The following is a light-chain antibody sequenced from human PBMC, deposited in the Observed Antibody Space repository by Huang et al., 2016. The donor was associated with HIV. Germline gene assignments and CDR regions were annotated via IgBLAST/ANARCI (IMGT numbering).Light chain of an antibody. V-gene: IGKV3-11*01. CDR2: DAS. CDR3: QQRSNWPRT. CDR1: QSVSSD. J-gene: IGKJ1*01. Sequence: EIVLTQSPATLSLSPGERATLSCRASQSVSSDLAWYPQKPGQAPSLLIYDASNRATGIPARFSGSGSGTDFTLTISSLEPEDFAVYYCQQRSNWPRTFGQGTKVEIK.